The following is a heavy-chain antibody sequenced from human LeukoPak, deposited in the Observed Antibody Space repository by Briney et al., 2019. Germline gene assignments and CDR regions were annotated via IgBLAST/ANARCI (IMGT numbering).Heavy chain of an antibody. J-gene: IGHJ4*02. V-gene: IGHV3-66*02. Sequence: GGSLRLSCAASGFTVSSNYMSWVRQAPGKGLEWVSVICSGGSTYYADSVKGRFTISRDNSKNTLYLQMNSLRAEDTAVYYCAGDMRRGYYDCWGQGTLVTVSS. CDR1: GFTVSSNY. D-gene: IGHD3-22*01. CDR2: ICSGGST. CDR3: AGDMRRGYYDC.